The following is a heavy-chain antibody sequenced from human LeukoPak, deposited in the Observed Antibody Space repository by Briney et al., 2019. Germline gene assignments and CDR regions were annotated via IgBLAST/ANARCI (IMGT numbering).Heavy chain of an antibody. CDR3: ARLTGYSSESWFDP. V-gene: IGHV4-39*07. D-gene: IGHD3-9*01. CDR2: IYYSGST. CDR1: GGSISSSSYY. J-gene: IGHJ5*02. Sequence: LETLSLTCTVSGGSISSSSYYWGWIRQPPGKGLEWIGSIYYSGSTYYNPSLKSRVTISVDTSKNQFSLKLSSVTAADTAVYYCARLTGYSSESWFDPWGQGTLVTVSS.